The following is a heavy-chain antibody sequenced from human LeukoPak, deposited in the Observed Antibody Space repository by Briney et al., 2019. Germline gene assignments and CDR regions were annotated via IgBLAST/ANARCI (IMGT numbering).Heavy chain of an antibody. D-gene: IGHD3-16*01. CDR3: AKDTYGDSRFEN. Sequence: GGSLILSCAAAGFIFSNYAMSWGRQARGKGVEGVSGISVSVGSTYYADSVKGRFTISRDNSKNTLYLQKNSMRGEDTAVYYCAKDTYGDSRFENWGQGTLVTVSS. J-gene: IGHJ4*02. V-gene: IGHV3-23*01. CDR1: GFIFSNYA. CDR2: ISVSVGST.